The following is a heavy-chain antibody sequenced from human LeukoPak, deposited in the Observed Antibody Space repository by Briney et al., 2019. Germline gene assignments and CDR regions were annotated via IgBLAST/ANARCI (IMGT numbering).Heavy chain of an antibody. CDR3: AKYGVDCSSTSCYPLYYMDV. Sequence: GGSLRLSCAASGFTFDSYAMTWVRQAPGKGLEWVSSISGGGGITNYADSVKGRFTISRDNSKYTLFLQMNSLRAEDTAVYYCAKYGVDCSSTSCYPLYYMDVWGRGTTVTVSS. D-gene: IGHD2-2*01. CDR1: GFTFDSYA. V-gene: IGHV3-23*01. CDR2: ISGGGGIT. J-gene: IGHJ6*03.